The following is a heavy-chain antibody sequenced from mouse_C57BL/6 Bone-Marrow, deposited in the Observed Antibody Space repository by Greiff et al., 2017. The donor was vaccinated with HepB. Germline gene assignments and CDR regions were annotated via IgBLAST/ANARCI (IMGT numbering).Heavy chain of an antibody. CDR2: ISDGGSYT. V-gene: IGHV5-4*03. Sequence: EVKLEESGGGLVKPGGSLKLSCAASGFTFSSYAMSWVRQTPEKRLEWVATISDGGSYTYYPDNVKGRFTISRDNAKNNLYLQMSHLKSEDTAMYYCARGGGYYVYWYFDVWGTGTTVTVSS. J-gene: IGHJ1*03. CDR1: GFTFSSYA. D-gene: IGHD2-3*01. CDR3: ARGGGYYVYWYFDV.